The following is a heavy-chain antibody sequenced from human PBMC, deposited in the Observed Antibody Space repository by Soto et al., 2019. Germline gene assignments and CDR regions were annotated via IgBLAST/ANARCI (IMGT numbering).Heavy chain of an antibody. D-gene: IGHD3-3*01. CDR2: IKQDGSEK. V-gene: IGHV3-7*01. CDR3: AREVTYYDFWSGYSLFDY. Sequence: GGSLRLSCAASGFTFSSYWMSWVRQAPGKGLEWVANIKQDGSEKYYVDSVKGRFTISRDNAKNSLYLQMNSLRAEDTAVYYCAREVTYYDFWSGYSLFDYWGQGTLVTVSS. CDR1: GFTFSSYW. J-gene: IGHJ4*02.